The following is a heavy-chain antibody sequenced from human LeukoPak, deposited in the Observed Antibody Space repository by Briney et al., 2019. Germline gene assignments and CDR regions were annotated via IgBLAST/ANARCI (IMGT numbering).Heavy chain of an antibody. D-gene: IGHD3-10*01. V-gene: IGHV3-23*01. CDR1: GFTFSSYA. CDR3: ARDPDYYGSGSYTLDY. CDR2: ISGSGGST. Sequence: GGSLRLSCAASGFTFSSYAMSWVRQAPGKGLEWVSAISGSGGSTYYADSVKGRFTISRDNSKNTLYLQMNSLRPEDTAVYYCARDPDYYGSGSYTLDYWGQGTLVTVSS. J-gene: IGHJ4*02.